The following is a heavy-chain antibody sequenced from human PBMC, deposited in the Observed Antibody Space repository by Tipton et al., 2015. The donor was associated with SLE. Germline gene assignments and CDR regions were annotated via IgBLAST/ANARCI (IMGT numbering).Heavy chain of an antibody. CDR2: IGSTTSTK. CDR1: GFSFSSRE. CDR3: ARDRLRTLSHDAFDV. D-gene: IGHD2/OR15-2a*01. Sequence: GSLRLSCAASGFSFSSREMTWVRQAPGKGLEWISYIGSTTSTKHYADSVKDRFTISRDNAKNSLYLQMRSLRVEDTAVYYCARDRLRTLSHDAFDVWGQGTLVTVSS. J-gene: IGHJ3*01. V-gene: IGHV3-48*03.